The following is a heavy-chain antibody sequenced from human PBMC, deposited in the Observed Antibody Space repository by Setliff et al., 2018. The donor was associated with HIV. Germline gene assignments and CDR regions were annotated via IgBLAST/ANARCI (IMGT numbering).Heavy chain of an antibody. D-gene: IGHD3-22*01. J-gene: IGHJ1*01. V-gene: IGHV3-23*01. CDR3: TKGETSAYFEYFQN. Sequence: GGSLRLSCTASGFAFRNFAMSWVRQAPGKGLEWVSAISGSATRTYYADSVKGRLTISRDNSKNTLYLQVNDLRAEDTAVYYCTKGETSAYFEYFQNWGQGTLVTVSS. CDR1: GFAFRNFA. CDR2: ISGSATRT.